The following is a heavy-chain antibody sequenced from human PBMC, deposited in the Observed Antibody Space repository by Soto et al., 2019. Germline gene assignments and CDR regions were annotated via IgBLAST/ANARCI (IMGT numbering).Heavy chain of an antibody. V-gene: IGHV3-30*04. J-gene: IGHJ4*02. Sequence: QVHLVESGGGVVQPGRSLRLSCAASGFTFSTYTMHWVRQAPGKGLEWVADISYNGKYEYYADSVKGRFTIARDNSKRTLYLQMNSLTPEDTAVYYWATTPGGAAYWGQGTLVAVSS. CDR1: GFTFSTYT. D-gene: IGHD2-15*01. CDR3: ATTPGGAAY. CDR2: ISYNGKYE.